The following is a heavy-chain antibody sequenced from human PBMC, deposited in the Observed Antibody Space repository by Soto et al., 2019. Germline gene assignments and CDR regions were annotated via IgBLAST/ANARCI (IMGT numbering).Heavy chain of an antibody. CDR3: ARHHGSPGSYFGLDV. V-gene: IGHV5-51*01. CDR1: GYSFTSYW. J-gene: IGHJ6*02. CDR2: IYPGDSDT. Sequence: HREPLKISCKGSGYSFTSYWINWVRQMPGKGLEWMGIIYPGDSDTRYSPSFQGQVTISADKSIDTAYLQWRSLKASDTAVYYCARHHGSPGSYFGLDVWGQGTTVTVSS. D-gene: IGHD6-13*01.